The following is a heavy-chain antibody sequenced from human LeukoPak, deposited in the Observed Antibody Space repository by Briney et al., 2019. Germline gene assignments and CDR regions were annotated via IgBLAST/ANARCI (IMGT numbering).Heavy chain of an antibody. Sequence: SETLSLTCTVSGGSISSYYWSWIRQPPGEGLEWIANIYYSGTTNYNPSLESRVAISVDTSKNHFSLRLRSVTAADTAVYYCARGPRYLDTSGYYDYWGRGTLVTVSS. D-gene: IGHD3-22*01. J-gene: IGHJ4*02. V-gene: IGHV4-59*01. CDR2: IYYSGTT. CDR3: ARGPRYLDTSGYYDY. CDR1: GGSISSYY.